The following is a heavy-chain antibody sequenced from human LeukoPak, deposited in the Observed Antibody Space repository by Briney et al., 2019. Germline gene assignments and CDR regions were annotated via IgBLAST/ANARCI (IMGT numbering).Heavy chain of an antibody. D-gene: IGHD2-21*02. CDR1: GYTFTSYA. J-gene: IGHJ4*02. Sequence: ASVKVSCKASGYTFTSYAMHWVRQAPGQRLEWMGWINAGNGNTKYSQDFQGRVAITRDTSASTAYMELSSLRPEDMAVYYCARGKWTAHTVGYYFDSWGQGTLVTVSS. V-gene: IGHV1-3*03. CDR2: INAGNGNT. CDR3: ARGKWTAHTVGYYFDS.